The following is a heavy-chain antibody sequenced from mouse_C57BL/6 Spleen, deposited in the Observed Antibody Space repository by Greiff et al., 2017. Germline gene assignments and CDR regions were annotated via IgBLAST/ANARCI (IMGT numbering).Heavy chain of an antibody. Sequence: EVHLVESGGGLVKPGGSLKLSCAASGFTFSSYTMSWVRQSPEKRLEWVATISGGGGNTYYPDSVKGRFTVSRDTAKNTLYLQMSSLRSEDTALYYCARDSSGYAFAYWGQGTLVTVSA. D-gene: IGHD3-2*02. J-gene: IGHJ3*01. V-gene: IGHV5-9*01. CDR2: ISGGGGNT. CDR1: GFTFSSYT. CDR3: ARDSSGYAFAY.